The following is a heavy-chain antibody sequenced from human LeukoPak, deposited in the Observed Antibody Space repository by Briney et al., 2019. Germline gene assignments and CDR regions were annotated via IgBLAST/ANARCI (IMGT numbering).Heavy chain of an antibody. V-gene: IGHV3-30-3*02. CDR1: GFTFSRYA. J-gene: IGHJ4*02. Sequence: PGGSLRLSCAASGFTFSRYAMHWVRQAPGKGLEWVAVISYDGSNEYYAESVKGRFTISRDSSENTLYLEMNSLRVEDTAVYYCAKHFGSGDYYNFFDDWGQGTLVSVSS. CDR2: ISYDGSNE. CDR3: AKHFGSGDYYNFFDD. D-gene: IGHD3-10*01.